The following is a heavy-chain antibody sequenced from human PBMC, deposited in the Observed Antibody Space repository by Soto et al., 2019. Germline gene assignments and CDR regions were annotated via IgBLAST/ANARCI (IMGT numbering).Heavy chain of an antibody. J-gene: IGHJ4*02. CDR2: INHSGST. Sequence: PSETLSLTCAVSGGSFSGYYWSWIRQPPGKGLEWIGEINHSGSTNYNPSLKSRVTISVDTSKNQFSLKLSSVTAADTAVYYCARVYYDSSGYYHYFDYWGQGTLVTVSS. CDR1: GGSFSGYY. CDR3: ARVYYDSSGYYHYFDY. V-gene: IGHV4-34*01. D-gene: IGHD3-22*01.